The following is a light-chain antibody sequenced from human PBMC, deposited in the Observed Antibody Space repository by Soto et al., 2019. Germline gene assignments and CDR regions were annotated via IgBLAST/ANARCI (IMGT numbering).Light chain of an antibody. J-gene: IGKJ3*01. CDR3: QQYNKWPLFT. CDR2: GAS. V-gene: IGKV3-15*01. CDR1: QSFRSN. Sequence: IVMTQSPATLSVSPGQRATLSCRASQSFRSNLAWYQQRPGQAPRLLIYGASTRATGVPARFSGSGSGTDFVLTISSLQSEDFAIYYCQQYNKWPLFTFGPGTRVDI.